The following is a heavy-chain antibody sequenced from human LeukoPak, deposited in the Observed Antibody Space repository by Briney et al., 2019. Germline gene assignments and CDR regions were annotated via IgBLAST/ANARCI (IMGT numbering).Heavy chain of an antibody. V-gene: IGHV3-7*01. CDR1: GFTFSSFG. CDR2: IKQDGSEK. J-gene: IGHJ4*02. Sequence: GGSLRLSCAASGFTFSSFGMSWVRQAPGKGLEWVANIKQDGSEKYYVDSVKGRFTISRDNAKNSLYLQMNSLRAEDTAVYYCARVSVLMVYATLYFDYWGQGTLVTVSS. CDR3: ARVSVLMVYATLYFDY. D-gene: IGHD2-8*01.